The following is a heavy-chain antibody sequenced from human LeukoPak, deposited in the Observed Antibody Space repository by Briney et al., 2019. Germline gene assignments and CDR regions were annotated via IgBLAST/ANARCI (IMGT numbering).Heavy chain of an antibody. CDR1: GFTFSTYW. J-gene: IGHJ4*02. V-gene: IGHV3-7*01. D-gene: IGHD2-8*01. Sequence: EGSLRLSCAASGFTFSTYWMTWVHQAPGKGLEWVANIKQDDSEIYYVDSVKGRFTISRDNAKNSLYLQMNSLRAEDTAVYYCARDNNGPDYWGQGTLVTVSS. CDR3: ARDNNGPDY. CDR2: IKQDDSEI.